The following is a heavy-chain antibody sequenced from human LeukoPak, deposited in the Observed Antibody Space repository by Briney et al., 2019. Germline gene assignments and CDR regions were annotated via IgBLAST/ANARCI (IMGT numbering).Heavy chain of an antibody. V-gene: IGHV4-59*01. D-gene: IGHD6-19*01. CDR2: IYFSGST. Sequence: SETLSLTYTVSGGSISSYYWSWIRQPPGKGLEWIGYIYFSGSTNYNPSLKSRVTISVDTSKNQFSLKLSSVTAADTAVYYCARISRIAVAASPVGYYYYYMDVWGKGTTVTVSS. CDR1: GGSISSYY. J-gene: IGHJ6*03. CDR3: ARISRIAVAASPVGYYYYYMDV.